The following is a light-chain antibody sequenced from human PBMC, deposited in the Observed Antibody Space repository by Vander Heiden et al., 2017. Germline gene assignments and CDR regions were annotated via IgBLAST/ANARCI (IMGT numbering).Light chain of an antibody. V-gene: IGLV2-11*01. J-gene: IGLJ3*02. Sequence: SALTQPRSVSGSPGQSATISCTGPSSDVGGHNYVSWYQQHPRKARKLMIYDVSKRSSGVPDRFSASKSGNTTSLTISGIQAEDEADYYCCSYAGSYRVFGGGTKLTVL. CDR2: DVS. CDR3: CSYAGSYRV. CDR1: SSDVGGHNY.